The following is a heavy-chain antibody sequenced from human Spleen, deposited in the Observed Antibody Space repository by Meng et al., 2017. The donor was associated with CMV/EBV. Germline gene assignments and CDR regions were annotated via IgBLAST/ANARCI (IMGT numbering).Heavy chain of an antibody. D-gene: IGHD3-10*01. Sequence: SETLSLTCSVSGDSVNDYYWSWIRQPPGKGLEWIGYIYSNGGTTYNPSLESRVSISVDTSKNRFSLRLTSVTAADTAVYYCARAYGSGKGKYFQHWGQGTLVTVSS. J-gene: IGHJ1*01. V-gene: IGHV4-59*02. CDR3: ARAYGSGKGKYFQH. CDR2: IYSNGGT. CDR1: GDSVNDYY.